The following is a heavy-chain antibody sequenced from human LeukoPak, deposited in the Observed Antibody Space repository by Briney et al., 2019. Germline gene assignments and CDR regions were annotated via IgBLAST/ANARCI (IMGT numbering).Heavy chain of an antibody. D-gene: IGHD3-9*01. V-gene: IGHV3-53*04. Sequence: GGSLRLSCAASGFTVSSNYMSWVRQAPGKGLEWVSVIYSGGSTYYADSVKGRFTISRHNSKNTLYLQMNSLRPEDTAVYYCARLLRYFDWLGYFDLWAVAPWSLSPQ. CDR2: IYSGGST. CDR3: ARLLRYFDWLGYFDL. CDR1: GFTVSSNY. J-gene: IGHJ2*01.